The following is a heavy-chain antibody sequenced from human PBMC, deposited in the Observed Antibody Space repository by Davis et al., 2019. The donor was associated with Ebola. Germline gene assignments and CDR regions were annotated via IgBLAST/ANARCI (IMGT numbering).Heavy chain of an antibody. CDR2: ISAYNGNT. CDR1: GYTFTSYG. V-gene: IGHV1-18*01. CDR3: ARDIRVPAAAGFLEWLSYYYYMDV. J-gene: IGHJ6*03. Sequence: ASVKVSCKASGYTFTSYGISWVRQAPGQGLEWMGWISAYNGNTNYAQKLQGRVTMTTDTSTSTAYMELRSLRSDDTAVYYCARDIRVPAAAGFLEWLSYYYYMDVWGKGTTVTVSS. D-gene: IGHD3-3*01.